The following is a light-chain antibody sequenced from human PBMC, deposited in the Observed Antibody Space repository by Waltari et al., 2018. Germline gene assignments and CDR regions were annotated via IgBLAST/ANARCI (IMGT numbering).Light chain of an antibody. Sequence: SSDLTQDPDVSVALGQTVRITCLGDILRTYYGNWCRQKPGQTPELFIYSKNNRPSGIPDRFSASSSENTASLIITGAQAEDEADYYCSSRELSGHVVFGGGTRLTVL. CDR1: ILRTYY. CDR2: SKN. CDR3: SSRELSGHVV. V-gene: IGLV3-19*01. J-gene: IGLJ2*01.